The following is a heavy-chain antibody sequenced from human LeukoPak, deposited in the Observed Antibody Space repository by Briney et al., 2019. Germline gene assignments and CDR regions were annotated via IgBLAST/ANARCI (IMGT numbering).Heavy chain of an antibody. Sequence: SETLSPTCAVSGGSISSSNWWSWVRQPPGKGLEWIGEIYHSGSTNYNPSLKSRVTISVDKSKNQFSLKLSSVTAADSAVYYCARDQSSGWYYFDYWGQGTLVTVSS. CDR1: GGSISSSNW. J-gene: IGHJ4*02. V-gene: IGHV4-4*02. D-gene: IGHD6-19*01. CDR2: IYHSGST. CDR3: ARDQSSGWYYFDY.